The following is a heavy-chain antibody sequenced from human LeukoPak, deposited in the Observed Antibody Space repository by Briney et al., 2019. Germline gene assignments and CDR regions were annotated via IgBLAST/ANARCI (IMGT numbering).Heavy chain of an antibody. D-gene: IGHD3-22*01. CDR1: GFTFSSYE. V-gene: IGHV3-48*03. Sequence: GGSLRLSCAASGFTFSSYEMNWVRQAPGKGLEWVSYISSSGSTIYYADSVKGRFIISRDNAKNSLYLQMNSLRAEDTAAYYCAEVTYYYDSSGYYPWGQGTLVTVSS. CDR2: ISSSGSTI. CDR3: AEVTYYYDSSGYYP. J-gene: IGHJ5*02.